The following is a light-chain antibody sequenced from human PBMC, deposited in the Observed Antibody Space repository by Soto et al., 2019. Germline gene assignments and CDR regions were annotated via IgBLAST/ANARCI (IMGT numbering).Light chain of an antibody. CDR1: SSDVGGYNY. CDR2: EVS. Sequence: QSALTQPASVSGSPGQSITISCTGTSSDVGGYNYVSWYQQHPGKAPKVMIYEVSNRPSGVSNRFSGSKSGNTASLTISGLQAEDEADYYCSSYTYNSTGVFGGGTQLTVL. V-gene: IGLV2-14*01. J-gene: IGLJ2*01. CDR3: SSYTYNSTGV.